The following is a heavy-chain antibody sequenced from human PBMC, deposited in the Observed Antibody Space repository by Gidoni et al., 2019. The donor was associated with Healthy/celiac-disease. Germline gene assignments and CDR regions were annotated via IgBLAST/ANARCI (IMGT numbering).Heavy chain of an antibody. D-gene: IGHD3-3*01. V-gene: IGHV4-39*07. CDR2: IYYSGST. Sequence: QLQLQESGPGLVKPSETLSLTCTVSGGSISSSSYYWGWIRQPPGKGLEWIGSIYYSGSTYYTPSLKSRVTISLDTSKNQFSLKLSSVTAADTAVYYCARDQAYYDFWSGYQRYYYYYGMDVWGQGTTVTVSS. CDR1: GGSISSSSYY. J-gene: IGHJ6*02. CDR3: ARDQAYYDFWSGYQRYYYYYGMDV.